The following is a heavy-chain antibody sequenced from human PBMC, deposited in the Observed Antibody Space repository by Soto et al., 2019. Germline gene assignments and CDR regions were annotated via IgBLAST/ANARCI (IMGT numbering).Heavy chain of an antibody. J-gene: IGHJ6*02. CDR3: AGGTTTSAFSAMEV. V-gene: IGHV3-30-3*01. CDR2: ISYDGDNK. Sequence: QVQLVESGGGVVQPGRSLRLSCAASGFTFSYHALNWVRQAPGKGLEWVAVISYDGDNKYIAESVKGRFTISRDNSKNTVSLQMNSLRTEDTAMYFCAGGTTTSAFSAMEVGGQGTTVTVSS. D-gene: IGHD1-1*01. CDR1: GFTFSYHA.